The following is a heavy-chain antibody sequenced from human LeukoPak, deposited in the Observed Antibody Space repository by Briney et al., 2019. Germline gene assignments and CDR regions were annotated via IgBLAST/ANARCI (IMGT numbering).Heavy chain of an antibody. CDR3: TTTYDFTRGGFDY. CDR2: GHYSGRA. J-gene: IGHJ4*02. V-gene: IGHV4-59*12. CDR1: GGSISSYY. D-gene: IGHD3-10*01. Sequence: SETLSLTFTVSGGSISSYYCSWVRQPPGKGLEWIGSGHYSGRAYYTPSLNSRVSISIDTSKSQFSLKLNFATAADTAFYYCTTTYDFTRGGFDYWGLGTLVTVSS.